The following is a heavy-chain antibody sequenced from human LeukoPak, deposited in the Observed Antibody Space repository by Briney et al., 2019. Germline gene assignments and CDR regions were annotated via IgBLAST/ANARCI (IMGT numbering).Heavy chain of an antibody. V-gene: IGHV3-7*01. D-gene: IGHD6-6*01. CDR2: IKQDGSEK. J-gene: IGHJ6*03. CDR3: ARVAARDGTYYYYYYYMDV. CDR1: GFTFSSYW. Sequence: GGSLRLSCAASGFTFSSYWMSWVRQAPGKGLEWVAYIKQDGSEKYYVDSVKGRFTISRDNAKNSLYLQMNSLRAEDTAVYYCARVAARDGTYYYYYYYMDVWGKETTVTVSS.